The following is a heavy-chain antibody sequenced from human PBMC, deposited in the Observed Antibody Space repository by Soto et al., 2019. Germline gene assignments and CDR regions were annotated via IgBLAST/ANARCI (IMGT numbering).Heavy chain of an antibody. CDR3: ARGSTVYGGGYNWFDP. Sequence: QVQLQQWGAGLLKPSETLSLTCAVYGGSFSGYYWSWIRQPPGKGLEWIGEINHSGSTNYNPSLKSRVTISVDTSKNQFSPKLSSVTAADTAVYYCARGSTVYGGGYNWFDPWGQGTLVTVSS. CDR2: INHSGST. D-gene: IGHD4-17*01. V-gene: IGHV4-34*01. CDR1: GGSFSGYY. J-gene: IGHJ5*02.